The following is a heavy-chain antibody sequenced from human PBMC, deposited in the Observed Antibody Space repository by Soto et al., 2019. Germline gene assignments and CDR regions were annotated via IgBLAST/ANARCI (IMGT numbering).Heavy chain of an antibody. CDR2: IYHTGST. J-gene: IGHJ4*02. D-gene: IGHD1-20*01. CDR3: ARGNWKGDY. Sequence: PSETLSLTCAVSGYSISSGYYWSWIRQPPGKRLEWIGYIYHTGSTNFNPSLKSRVTMSVDTSKNQFSLTLNSVTAADTAVYYCARGNWKGDYWGQGTLVTVSS. V-gene: IGHV4-61*01. CDR1: GYSISSGYY.